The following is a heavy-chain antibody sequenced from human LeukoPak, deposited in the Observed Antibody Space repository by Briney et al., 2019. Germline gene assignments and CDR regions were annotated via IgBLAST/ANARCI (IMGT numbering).Heavy chain of an antibody. D-gene: IGHD2-2*01. CDR1: GGTFNNSA. CDR2: IIPKFGTT. J-gene: IGHJ6*03. V-gene: IGHV1-69*05. Sequence: SVKVSCKTSGGTFNNSAISWVRQAPGQGLEWMGRIIPKFGTTNYAQKFQDRVTITTDESTSTAYMELSSLRSEDTAVYYCATKYCSTTSCYSESYYYMDIWGKGTTVTVSS. CDR3: ATKYCSTTSCYSESYYYMDI.